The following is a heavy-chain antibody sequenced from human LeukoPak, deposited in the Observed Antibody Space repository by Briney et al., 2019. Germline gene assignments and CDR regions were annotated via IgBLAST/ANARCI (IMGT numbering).Heavy chain of an antibody. V-gene: IGHV3-21*01. D-gene: IGHD3-9*01. CDR3: ARSLRYFDWLVLLGY. J-gene: IGHJ4*02. Sequence: GGSLRLSCAASGFTFSSYSMNWVRQAPGKGLEWVSSISSSSSYIYYADSVKGRFTISRDNAKNSLYLQMNSLRAEDTAVYYCARSLRYFDWLVLLGYWGQGNLVTVSS. CDR1: GFTFSSYS. CDR2: ISSSSSYI.